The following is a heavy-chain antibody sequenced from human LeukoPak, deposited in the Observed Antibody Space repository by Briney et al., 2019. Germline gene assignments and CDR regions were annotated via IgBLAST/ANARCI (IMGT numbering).Heavy chain of an antibody. Sequence: PGGSLRLSCAVSGFTFSGFWMSWSRQAPGKGLEWVASINSDGSEGYYADVVKGRFTISRDNAENTLYLQMNSLRPEDTALYYCARSQSGVFDVWGQGTMVIVSS. CDR1: GFTFSGFW. J-gene: IGHJ3*01. D-gene: IGHD2-15*01. CDR2: INSDGSEG. V-gene: IGHV3-7*01. CDR3: ARSQSGVFDV.